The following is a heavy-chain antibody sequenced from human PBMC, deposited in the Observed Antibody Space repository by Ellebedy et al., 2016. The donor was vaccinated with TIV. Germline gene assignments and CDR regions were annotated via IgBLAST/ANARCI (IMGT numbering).Heavy chain of an antibody. Sequence: GESLKISCAASGFTFSTYTMHWFRQAPGKGLEWVGFISSKRYGGRPEHAASLKGRFTISRNDSRSIAYLQMNSLQSEDTGVYYCTRNPRKGGDRYPFDFWGQGTLVTVSS. CDR2: ISSKRYGGRP. V-gene: IGHV3-49*03. CDR3: TRNPRKGGDRYPFDF. D-gene: IGHD2-21*02. J-gene: IGHJ4*02. CDR1: GFTFSTYT.